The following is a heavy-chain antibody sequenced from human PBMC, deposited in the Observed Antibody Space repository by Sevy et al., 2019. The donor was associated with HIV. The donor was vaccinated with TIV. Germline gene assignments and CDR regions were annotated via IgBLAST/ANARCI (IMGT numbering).Heavy chain of an antibody. D-gene: IGHD6-13*01. CDR3: ARADLDSSTFFYYYGMDV. J-gene: IGHJ6*02. CDR2: MNPDSGKR. V-gene: IGHV1-8*01. CDR1: GYTFTSYD. Sequence: ASVKGSCKTSGYTFTSYDINWVRQATGQGLEWMGWMNPDSGKRGYAQKFQGRVTMTTNTSISTAYMELRSLRSEDSAVYYCARADLDSSTFFYYYGMDVWGQGTTVTVSS.